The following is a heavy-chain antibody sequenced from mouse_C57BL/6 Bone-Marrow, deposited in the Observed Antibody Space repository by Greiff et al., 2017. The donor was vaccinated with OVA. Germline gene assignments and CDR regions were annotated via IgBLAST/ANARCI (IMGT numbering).Heavy chain of an antibody. CDR2: IDPSDSYT. CDR1: GYTFTSYW. CDR3: ARDLDYYAMDY. J-gene: IGHJ4*01. V-gene: IGHV1-69*01. Sequence: VQLQQPGAELVMPGASVKLSCKASGYTFTSYWMHWVKQRPGQGLEWIGEIDPSDSYTNYNQKFKGKSTVTVDKSSSTAYMQLSSLTSEDSAVYYCARDLDYYAMDYWGQGTSVTVSS.